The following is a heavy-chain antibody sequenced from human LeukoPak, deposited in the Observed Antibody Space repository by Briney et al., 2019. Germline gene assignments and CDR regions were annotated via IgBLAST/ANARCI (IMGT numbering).Heavy chain of an antibody. CDR2: ISSSSSTI. CDR3: ARGGAILYYFDY. J-gene: IGHJ4*02. CDR1: GFTFSSYS. D-gene: IGHD3-16*02. Sequence: GGSLRLSCAASGFTFSSYSMNWVRQAPGKGLEWVSSISSSSSTIYYADSVKGRFTISRDNAKNSLSLQMNSLRAEDTAVYYCARGGAILYYFDYWGQGTLVTVSS. V-gene: IGHV3-48*04.